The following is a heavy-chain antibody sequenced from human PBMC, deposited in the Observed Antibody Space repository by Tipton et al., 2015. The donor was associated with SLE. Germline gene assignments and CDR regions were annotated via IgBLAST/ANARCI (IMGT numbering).Heavy chain of an antibody. V-gene: IGHV4-34*01. CDR1: GGSFSGYY. Sequence: TLSLTCAVYGGSFSGYYWSWIRQPPGKGLEWIGEINHSGSTNYNPSLKSRVTISVDTSKNQFSLKLSSVTAADTAVYYCARDKGKSALSAFDIWGQGTMVTVSS. CDR3: ARDKGKSALSAFDI. J-gene: IGHJ3*02. D-gene: IGHD3-10*01. CDR2: INHSGST.